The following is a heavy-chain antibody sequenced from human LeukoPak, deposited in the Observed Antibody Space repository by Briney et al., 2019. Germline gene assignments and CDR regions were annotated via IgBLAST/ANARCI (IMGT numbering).Heavy chain of an antibody. J-gene: IGHJ5*02. CDR1: GYSISSNYY. V-gene: IGHV4-38-2*02. CDR2: ISHSGTT. D-gene: IGHD5-18*01. CDR3: ARIDTAMVEGP. Sequence: SETLSLTCTVSGYSISSNYYWGWIRQPPGKGLEWVGSISHSGTTYYNPSLKRRATPSVDTSKNQVSLQLSSVTAADTAVYYCARIDTAMVEGPWGQGTLVTVSS.